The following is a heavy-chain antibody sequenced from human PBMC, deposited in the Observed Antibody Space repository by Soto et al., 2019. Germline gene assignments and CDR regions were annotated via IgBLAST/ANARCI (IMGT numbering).Heavy chain of an antibody. CDR3: ARGYDFWSGPIDY. V-gene: IGHV1-3*01. Sequence: ASVKVSCKASGYTFTTYTMHWVRQAPGQRLEWMGWVNAGNGNTKYSQKFQGRVTITRDTSASTAYMELSSLRSEDTGVYYCARGYDFWSGPIDYWGQGTLVTVSS. CDR2: VNAGNGNT. J-gene: IGHJ4*02. D-gene: IGHD3-3*01. CDR1: GYTFTTYT.